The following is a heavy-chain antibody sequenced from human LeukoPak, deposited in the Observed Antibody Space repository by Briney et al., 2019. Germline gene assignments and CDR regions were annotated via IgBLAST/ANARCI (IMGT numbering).Heavy chain of an antibody. D-gene: IGHD2/OR15-2a*01. Sequence: ASVKVSCKASGYTFTSYGISWVRQAPGQGLEWMGWISAHNGNTNYAQKLQGRVTMTTDTSTSTAYMELRSLRSDDSAVYYCARDPPLIYAALPSRNWFDPWGQGTLVTVSS. CDR1: GYTFTSYG. CDR3: ARDPPLIYAALPSRNWFDP. J-gene: IGHJ5*02. V-gene: IGHV1-18*01. CDR2: ISAHNGNT.